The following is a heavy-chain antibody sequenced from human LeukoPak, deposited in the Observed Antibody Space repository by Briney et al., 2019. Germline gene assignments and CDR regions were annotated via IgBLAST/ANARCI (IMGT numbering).Heavy chain of an antibody. Sequence: SVKVSCKASGFTFTSSAMQWVRQARGQRLEWIGWIVVGSGNTNYAQKFQERVTITRDMSTSTAYMELSSLRSEDTAVYYCAAEYCSGGSCYFDYWGQGTLVTVSS. CDR3: AAEYCSGGSCYFDY. CDR1: GFTFTSSA. CDR2: IVVGSGNT. D-gene: IGHD2-15*01. V-gene: IGHV1-58*02. J-gene: IGHJ4*02.